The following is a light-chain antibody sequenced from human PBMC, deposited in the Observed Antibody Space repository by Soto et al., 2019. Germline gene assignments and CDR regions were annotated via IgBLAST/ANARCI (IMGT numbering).Light chain of an antibody. V-gene: IGKV3-20*01. CDR2: GAS. J-gene: IGKJ1*01. CDR3: QQYGSSPRT. CDR1: QSVSSSY. Sequence: EIVLTQSPGTLSLSPGERATLSCRDSQSVSSSYLAWYQQKPGQAPRLLIYGASSRATGIPDRFSGSGSGTDFTLTISRLEPEDFAVYYCQQYGSSPRTFGKGTKV.